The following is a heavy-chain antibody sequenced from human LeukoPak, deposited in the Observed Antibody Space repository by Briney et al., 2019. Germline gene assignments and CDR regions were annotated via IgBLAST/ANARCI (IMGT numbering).Heavy chain of an antibody. CDR3: ARQARRYYGSGSYPHYYYYYMDV. CDR2: INHSGST. D-gene: IGHD3-10*01. CDR1: GGSFSGYY. V-gene: IGHV4-34*01. Sequence: SETLSLTCAVYGGSFSGYYWSWIRQPPGKGMEWIGEINHSGSTNYNPSLKSRVTISVDTSKNQFSLKLSSVTAADTAVYYCARQARRYYGSGSYPHYYYYYMDVWGKGTTVTISS. J-gene: IGHJ6*03.